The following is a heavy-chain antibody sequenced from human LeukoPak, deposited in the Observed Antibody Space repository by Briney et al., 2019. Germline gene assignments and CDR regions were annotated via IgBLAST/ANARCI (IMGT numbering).Heavy chain of an antibody. CDR3: ARHGTAEDIVVVPAALPYNWFDP. J-gene: IGHJ5*02. CDR1: GYSFTSYW. V-gene: IGHV5-10-1*01. CDR2: IDPSDSYT. D-gene: IGHD2-2*01. Sequence: GESPKISCMGSGYSFTSYWISCGRQMPGKGLEWMGRIDPSDSYTNYSPSFQGHVTISADKSNSTAYLQWSSLKASATAMYYCARHGTAEDIVVVPAALPYNWFDPWGQGTQVTVSS.